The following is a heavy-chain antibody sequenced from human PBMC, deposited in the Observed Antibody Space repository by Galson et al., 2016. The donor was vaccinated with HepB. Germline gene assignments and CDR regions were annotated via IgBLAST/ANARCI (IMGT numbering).Heavy chain of an antibody. V-gene: IGHV3-74*01. Sequence: SLSLSCAASGFTFDNHWMHWVRQAPGKGLVWVSRISPDGGTTNYADSVRGRFTISRDNAKNTLYLQMSSLRAEDTAVYCCTRSQDYHPDFWGQGTLVTVSS. CDR3: TRSQDYHPDF. CDR1: GFTFDNHW. CDR2: ISPDGGTT. J-gene: IGHJ4*02. D-gene: IGHD4-11*01.